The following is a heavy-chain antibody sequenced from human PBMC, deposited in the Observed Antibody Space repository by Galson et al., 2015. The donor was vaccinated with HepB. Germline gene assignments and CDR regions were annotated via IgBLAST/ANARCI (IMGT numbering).Heavy chain of an antibody. V-gene: IGHV3-30*04. CDR2: ISYDGSNK. CDR3: ARDKDPSRSWVDGLIYYGLAV. D-gene: IGHD6-13*01. J-gene: IGHJ6*02. Sequence: SLRLSCAASGFTFSSYAFHWVRQAPGKGLEWVAVISYDGSNKNYADSVKGRFTIPRDESRDTLHLQMNSLRAEDTAIYYCARDKDPSRSWVDGLIYYGLAVWGQGTTVTVSS. CDR1: GFTFSSYA.